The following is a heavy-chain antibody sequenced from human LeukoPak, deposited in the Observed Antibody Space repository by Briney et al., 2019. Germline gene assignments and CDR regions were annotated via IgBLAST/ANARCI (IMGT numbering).Heavy chain of an antibody. V-gene: IGHV4-34*01. CDR1: GGSFSGYY. CDR2: INHSGST. CDR3: ARLRNSYGSLNWFDP. Sequence: SETLSLTCAVYGGSFSGYYWSWIRQPPGKGLEWIGEINHSGSTNYNPSLKSRVTISVDTSKNQFSLKLSSVTAADTAVYYCARLRNSYGSLNWFDPWGQGTLVTVSS. J-gene: IGHJ5*02. D-gene: IGHD5-18*01.